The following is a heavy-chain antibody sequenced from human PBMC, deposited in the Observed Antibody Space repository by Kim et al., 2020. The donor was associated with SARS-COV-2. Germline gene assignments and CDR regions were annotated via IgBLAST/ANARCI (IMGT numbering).Heavy chain of an antibody. D-gene: IGHD3-10*02. CDR2: ISYDGSNK. J-gene: IGHJ4*02. V-gene: IGHV3-30-3*01. CDR3: TLTMLGY. CDR1: GFTFSSYA. Sequence: GGSLRLSCAASGFTFSSYAMHWVRQAPGKGLEWVAVISYDGSNKYYADSVKGRFTISRDNSKNTLYLQMNSLRAEDTAVYYCTLTMLGYWGQGTLVTVSS.